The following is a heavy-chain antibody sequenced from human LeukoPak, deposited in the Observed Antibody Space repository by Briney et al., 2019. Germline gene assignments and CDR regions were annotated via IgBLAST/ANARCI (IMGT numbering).Heavy chain of an antibody. CDR2: ISWNSGSI. Sequence: PGRSLRLSCAASGFTFDDYAMHWVRQAPGKGLEWVSGISWNSGSIGYADSVKGRFTISRDNAKNSLYLQMNSLRAEDTALYYCAITDFISIVGATTDYWGQGTLVTVSS. J-gene: IGHJ4*02. CDR3: AITDFISIVGATTDY. D-gene: IGHD1-26*01. CDR1: GFTFDDYA. V-gene: IGHV3-9*01.